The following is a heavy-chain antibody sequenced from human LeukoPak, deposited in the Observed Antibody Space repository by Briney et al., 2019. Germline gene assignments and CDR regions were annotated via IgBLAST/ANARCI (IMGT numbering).Heavy chain of an antibody. CDR1: GFTFSSYA. V-gene: IGHV3-23*01. J-gene: IGHJ3*02. CDR3: TKLRGGWIDAFDI. CDR2: ISGGGGSS. Sequence: PGGSLRLSCAASGFTFSSYAMTWVRQAPGKGLEWVSGISGGGGSSYSADSVKGRFTISRDNFKKTLYMQMSSLRAEDTAVYYCTKLRGGWIDAFDIWGQGTMVTVSS. D-gene: IGHD5-12*01.